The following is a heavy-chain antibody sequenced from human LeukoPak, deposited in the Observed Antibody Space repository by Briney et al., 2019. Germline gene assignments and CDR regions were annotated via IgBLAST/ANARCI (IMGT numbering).Heavy chain of an antibody. J-gene: IGHJ5*02. Sequence: SVMVSCKASGGTFSSYAISWVRQAPGQGLEWMGGIIPIFGTANYAQKFQGRVTITADESTSTAYMELSSLRSEDTAVYYCARAPNYDILTAPILPRGFDPWGQGTLVTVSS. CDR3: ARAPNYDILTAPILPRGFDP. CDR2: IIPIFGTA. D-gene: IGHD3-9*01. CDR1: GGTFSSYA. V-gene: IGHV1-69*13.